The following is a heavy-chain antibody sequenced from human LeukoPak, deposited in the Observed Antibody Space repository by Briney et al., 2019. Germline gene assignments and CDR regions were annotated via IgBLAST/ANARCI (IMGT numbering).Heavy chain of an antibody. CDR1: GYTFTSYD. D-gene: IGHD2-2*02. CDR2: MNPNSGNT. V-gene: IGHV1-8*01. CDR3: ARPLDCSSTSCYTFYYYYGMDV. J-gene: IGHJ6*02. Sequence: ASVKVSCKASGYTFTSYDINWVRQATGQGLEWMGWMNPNSGNTGYAQKFQGRVTVTRNTSISTAYMELSSLRSEDTAVYYCARPLDCSSTSCYTFYYYYGMDVWGQGTTVTVSS.